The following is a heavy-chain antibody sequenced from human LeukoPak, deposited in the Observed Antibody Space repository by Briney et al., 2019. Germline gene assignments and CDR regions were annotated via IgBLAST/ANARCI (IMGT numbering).Heavy chain of an antibody. V-gene: IGHV3-23*01. Sequence: PGGSLRLSCAASGFTFSKCGMGWVRQAPGKGLEWVSGISGRGGSTYYADSVKGRFTISRDNSKNTLYLQMNSLRAEDTALYYCAGRSGSDPYYFDYWGQGTLVTVSS. CDR3: AGRSGSDPYYFDY. CDR2: ISGRGGST. D-gene: IGHD3-10*01. J-gene: IGHJ4*02. CDR1: GFTFSKCG.